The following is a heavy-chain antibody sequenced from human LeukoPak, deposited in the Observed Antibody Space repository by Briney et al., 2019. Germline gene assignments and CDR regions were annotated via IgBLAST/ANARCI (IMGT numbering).Heavy chain of an antibody. CDR2: ISSSSSYI. D-gene: IGHD6-13*01. CDR1: GFTFSSYS. Sequence: PGGSLRLSCAASGFTFSSYSMNWVRQAPGKGLEWVSSISSSSSYIYYADSVKGRFTISRDNAKNSLYLQMNSLRAEDTAVYYCARESLAAAGYAFDIWGQGTMVTVSA. V-gene: IGHV3-21*01. CDR3: ARESLAAAGYAFDI. J-gene: IGHJ3*02.